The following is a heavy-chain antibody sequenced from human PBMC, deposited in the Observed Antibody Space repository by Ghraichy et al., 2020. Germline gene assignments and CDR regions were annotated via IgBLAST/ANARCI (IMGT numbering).Heavy chain of an antibody. J-gene: IGHJ3*02. Sequence: SETLSLTCSVSGGSVSSGSYYWSWIRQPPGKGLDWIGYIYYTGSTNYNPSLKSRVTVSLATSKNRFSLRLSSVTAAVTDVYYCARVATDDAIAICCKGTMVTVSS. V-gene: IGHV4-61*01. CDR3: ARVATDDAIAI. CDR2: IYYTGST. CDR1: GGSVSSGSYY.